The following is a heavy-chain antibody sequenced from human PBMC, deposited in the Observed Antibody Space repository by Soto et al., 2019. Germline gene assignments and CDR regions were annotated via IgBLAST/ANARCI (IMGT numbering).Heavy chain of an antibody. Sequence: QITLKESGPTLVKPTQTLTLTCTFSGFSLSTSGVGVGWIRQPPGKALEWLALIYWDDNKRSSPSLKTRLNITKDTSKNQVVLTMTNMDPVDTATYYCAHRIVTKNWLDPWGKGTMVTVSS. CDR2: IYWDDNK. D-gene: IGHD3-22*01. CDR1: GFSLSTSGVG. CDR3: AHRIVTKNWLDP. J-gene: IGHJ5*02. V-gene: IGHV2-5*02.